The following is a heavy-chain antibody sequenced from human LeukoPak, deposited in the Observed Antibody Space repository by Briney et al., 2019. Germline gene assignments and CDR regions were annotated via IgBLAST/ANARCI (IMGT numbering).Heavy chain of an antibody. J-gene: IGHJ3*02. V-gene: IGHV3-53*05. CDR3: ARVRYDYGDYVGAFDI. CDR2: IYSGGST. CDR1: GFTVSSNY. Sequence: GGSLRLSCAASGFTVSSNYMSWVRQAPGKGLEWVSVIYSGGSTFYADSVKGRFTISRDNSKNTLYLQMNSLRAEDTAVYYCARVRYDYGDYVGAFDIWGQGTVVTVSS. D-gene: IGHD4-17*01.